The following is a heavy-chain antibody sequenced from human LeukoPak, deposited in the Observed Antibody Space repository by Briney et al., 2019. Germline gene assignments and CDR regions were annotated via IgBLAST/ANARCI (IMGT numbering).Heavy chain of an antibody. Sequence: ASVKVSCKASGGTFSSYAISWVRQAPGLGLEWMGGIIPIFGTANYAQKFQGRVTITADESTSTAYMELSSLRSEDTAVYYCARDTRYCSGGSCYYRRGSFDYWGQGTLVTVSS. D-gene: IGHD2-15*01. V-gene: IGHV1-69*13. CDR2: IIPIFGTA. CDR1: GGTFSSYA. J-gene: IGHJ4*02. CDR3: ARDTRYCSGGSCYYRRGSFDY.